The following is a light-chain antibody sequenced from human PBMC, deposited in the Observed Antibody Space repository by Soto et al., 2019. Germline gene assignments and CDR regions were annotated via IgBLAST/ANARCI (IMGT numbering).Light chain of an antibody. Sequence: EIVMTQSPATLSVSPGERATLSCRASQSVSSNLAWYQQKPGQAPRLLIYGVSTRATGIPARFSGSGSGTEFTLTISSLQSEDFAVYYCQQYNNWPPWTFGQGTKVDIK. J-gene: IGKJ1*01. CDR2: GVS. V-gene: IGKV3-15*01. CDR1: QSVSSN. CDR3: QQYNNWPPWT.